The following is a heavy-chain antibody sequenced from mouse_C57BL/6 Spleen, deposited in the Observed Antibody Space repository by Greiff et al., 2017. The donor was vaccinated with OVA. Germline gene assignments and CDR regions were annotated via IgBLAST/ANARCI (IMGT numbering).Heavy chain of an antibody. Sequence: DVQLQESGGDLVKPGGSLKLSCAASGFTFSSYGMSWVRQTPEQRLEWVATISSGGSYTYYPDSVKGRFTISRDNAKNTLYLQMSSLKSEDTAMYYCARHEGYYGSSYGYYFDYWGQGTTLTVSS. CDR3: ARHEGYYGSSYGYYFDY. CDR2: ISSGGSYT. V-gene: IGHV5-6*01. CDR1: GFTFSSYG. J-gene: IGHJ2*01. D-gene: IGHD1-1*01.